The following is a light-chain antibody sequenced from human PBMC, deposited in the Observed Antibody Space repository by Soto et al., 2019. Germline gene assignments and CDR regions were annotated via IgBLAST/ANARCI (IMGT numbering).Light chain of an antibody. J-gene: IGKJ2*01. CDR1: QTSSTY. V-gene: IGKV1-39*01. CDR2: DAS. CDR3: QQRDSTPYT. Sequence: DIQMTQSPSSLYASVGDRVTITCRASQTSSTYLNWYQQKPGKAPRLLIYDASSLLSGVPSRFSGSGSGTDYTHTIANRQPEELATHYLQQRDSTPYTFGQGTKVQI.